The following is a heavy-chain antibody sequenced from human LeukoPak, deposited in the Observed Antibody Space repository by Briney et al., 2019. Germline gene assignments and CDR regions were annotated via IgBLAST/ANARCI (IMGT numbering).Heavy chain of an antibody. CDR1: GYTFTNYA. CDR3: ARDVGEGYCSGGSCSDY. CDR2: ISGYNGKT. D-gene: IGHD2-15*01. J-gene: IGHJ4*02. V-gene: IGHV1-18*01. Sequence: GTSVKVSCKASGYTFTNYAISWVRQAPGQGLEWMGWISGYNGKTNYAQKLQGRVTMTTDTSTSTVYMDLRSLRSDDRAVYYCARDVGEGYCSGGSCSDYWGQGTLVTVSS.